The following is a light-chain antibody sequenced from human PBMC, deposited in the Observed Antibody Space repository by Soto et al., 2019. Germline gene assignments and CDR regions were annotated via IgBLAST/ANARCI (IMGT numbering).Light chain of an antibody. J-gene: IGLJ3*02. CDR1: NSDVGGYNY. CDR2: EVS. Sequence: QSVLTQPASVSGSPGQSITISCTGTNSDVGGYNYVSWYQQRPGKAPKLIISEVSARPSGVSNRFSGSKSGNTASLTISGLQAEDAADYFCSSYTSRSTLVFGAGTKVTVL. V-gene: IGLV2-14*01. CDR3: SSYTSRSTLV.